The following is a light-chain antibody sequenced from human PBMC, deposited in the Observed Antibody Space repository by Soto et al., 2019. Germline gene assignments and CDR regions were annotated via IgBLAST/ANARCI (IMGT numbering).Light chain of an antibody. CDR2: GAS. CDR1: QSVSSY. V-gene: IGKV3-20*01. J-gene: IGKJ2*01. CDR3: QQYGGSPGT. Sequence: ERVMTQSPATLSVSPGERATLWFRASQSVSSYLAWYQQKPGQAPRLLIYGASSRATGIPDRFSGSGSGTDFTLTISRLEPEDFAVYYCQQYGGSPGTFGQGTKVDI.